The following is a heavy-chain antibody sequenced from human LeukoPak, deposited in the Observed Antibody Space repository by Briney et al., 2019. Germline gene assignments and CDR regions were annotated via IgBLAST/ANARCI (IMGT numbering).Heavy chain of an antibody. Sequence: SETLSLTCAVSGYSISSGYQWAWIRQSPGKGLEWIGSIFHSGSAHYNPSLKSRVTISVETSNNQFSLKMYSVTAADTAVYYCARGGKFYYDSSGYSWGFDYWGQGTLVTVSS. J-gene: IGHJ4*02. D-gene: IGHD3-22*01. CDR3: ARGGKFYYDSSGYSWGFDY. CDR2: IFHSGSA. CDR1: GYSISSGYQ. V-gene: IGHV4-38-2*01.